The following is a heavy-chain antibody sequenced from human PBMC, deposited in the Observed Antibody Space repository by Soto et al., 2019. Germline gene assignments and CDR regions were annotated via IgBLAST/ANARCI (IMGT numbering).Heavy chain of an antibody. D-gene: IGHD3-10*01. Sequence: SLRLSCAASGFTFSSYGMHWVRQAPGKGLEWVAVISYDGSNKYYADSVKGRFTISRDNSKNTLYLQMNSLRAEDTAVYYCAKPMVRGVMGPNWFDPWGQGTLVTVSS. CDR2: ISYDGSNK. V-gene: IGHV3-30*18. CDR3: AKPMVRGVMGPNWFDP. J-gene: IGHJ5*02. CDR1: GFTFSSYG.